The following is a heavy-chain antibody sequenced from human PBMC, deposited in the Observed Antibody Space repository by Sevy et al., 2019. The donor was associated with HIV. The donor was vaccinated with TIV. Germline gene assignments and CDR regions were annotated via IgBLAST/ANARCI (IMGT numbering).Heavy chain of an antibody. V-gene: IGHV3-48*03. CDR1: GFTFSSYE. J-gene: IGHJ4*02. D-gene: IGHD3-10*01. Sequence: GGSLRLSCVASGFTFSSYEMNWVRQAPGKGLEWVSYISNSGTSMYYSDSVKGRFTISRDNARNSLYLQMNSLRAEDTAVYYCAKDDYYGSGSYYTPFDYWGQGTLVTVSS. CDR3: AKDDYYGSGSYYTPFDY. CDR2: ISNSGTSM.